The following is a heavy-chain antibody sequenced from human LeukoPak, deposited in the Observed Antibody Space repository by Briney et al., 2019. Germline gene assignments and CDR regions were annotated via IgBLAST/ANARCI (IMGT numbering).Heavy chain of an antibody. D-gene: IGHD3-3*01. CDR1: GYTFTSYY. J-gene: IGHJ6*03. Sequence: ASVKVSCKASGYTFTSYYMHWVRQAPGQGLEWMGIINPSGGSTSYAQKFQGRVTMTGDTSTSTVYMELSSLRSEDTAVYYCARAGGYYDFWSGYYTSYYYMDVWGKGTTVTVSS. CDR2: INPSGGST. CDR3: ARAGGYYDFWSGYYTSYYYMDV. V-gene: IGHV1-46*03.